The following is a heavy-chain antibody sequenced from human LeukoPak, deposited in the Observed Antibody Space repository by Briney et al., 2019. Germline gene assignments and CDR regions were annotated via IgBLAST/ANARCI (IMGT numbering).Heavy chain of an antibody. J-gene: IGHJ4*02. CDR2: INPKSGAT. D-gene: IGHD2-15*01. CDR1: GYTFSDYY. CDR3: ARGRRSGGSQDY. Sequence: ASVKVSCKTSGYTFSDYYMHWVRQAPGQGLEWMGWINPKSGATNYAQKFQGRVTMTMDTSISTVYIELTRLTSDDTAVYYCARGRRSGGSQDYWGQGTLVTVSS. V-gene: IGHV1-2*02.